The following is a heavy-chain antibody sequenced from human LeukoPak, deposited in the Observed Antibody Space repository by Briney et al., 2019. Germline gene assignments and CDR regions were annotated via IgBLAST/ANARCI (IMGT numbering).Heavy chain of an antibody. CDR3: ARRQGTTLNFDY. Sequence: GASVKVSCKASGYTFSSYGFRWVRQAPGQGLEWMGWINAYNGNTNYAQNLQGRVTMTTDTSTSTAYMELRSPRSDDTAVYYCARRQGTTLNFDYWGQGTLVTVSS. CDR1: GYTFSSYG. CDR2: INAYNGNT. J-gene: IGHJ4*02. D-gene: IGHD1-1*01. V-gene: IGHV1-18*01.